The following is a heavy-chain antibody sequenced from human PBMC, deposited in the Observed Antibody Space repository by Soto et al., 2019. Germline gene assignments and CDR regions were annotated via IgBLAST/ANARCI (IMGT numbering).Heavy chain of an antibody. CDR1: GFTFSNAW. D-gene: IGHD3-9*01. CDR2: IKSKTDGGTT. V-gene: IGHV3-15*01. Sequence: EVQLVESGGGLVKPGGSLRLSCAASGFTFSNAWMSWVRQAPGKGLEWVGRIKSKTDGGTTDYAAPVKGRFTISRDDTKNTLYLQMNRLKNEDTDVYYCTTEYYDILTSYYKGDAFDIWGQGTMVTVSS. J-gene: IGHJ3*02. CDR3: TTEYYDILTSYYKGDAFDI.